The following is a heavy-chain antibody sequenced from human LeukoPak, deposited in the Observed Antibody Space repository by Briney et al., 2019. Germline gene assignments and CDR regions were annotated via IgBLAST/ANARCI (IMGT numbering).Heavy chain of an antibody. CDR2: VSSNGGST. CDR1: GFTFSSYA. CDR3: AKDLYTGDPDFDY. J-gene: IGHJ4*02. Sequence: GGSLRLSCSASGFTFSSYAMHWVRQAPGKGLEYVSAVSSNGGSTYYADSVKGRFTISRDNSKNTLYLQMSSLRAEDTAVYYCAKDLYTGDPDFDYWGQGTLVTVSS. V-gene: IGHV3-64D*06. D-gene: IGHD7-27*01.